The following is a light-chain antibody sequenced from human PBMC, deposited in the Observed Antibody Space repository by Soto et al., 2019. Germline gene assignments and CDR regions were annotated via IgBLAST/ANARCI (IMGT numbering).Light chain of an antibody. J-gene: IGKJ3*01. Sequence: EIVLTQSPATLSLSPGERATLSCRASQSVSSYLAWYQQKPGQAPRLLIYDASNRATGIPARFSGSGSGTGFTLTICCLEPEDFSVYYCQHRSNWPGTFGPGTQVDIK. CDR2: DAS. CDR3: QHRSNWPGT. V-gene: IGKV3-11*01. CDR1: QSVSSY.